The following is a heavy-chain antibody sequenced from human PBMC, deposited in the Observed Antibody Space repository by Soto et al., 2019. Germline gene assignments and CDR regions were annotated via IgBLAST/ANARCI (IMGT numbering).Heavy chain of an antibody. CDR2: IKSKTDGGTT. J-gene: IGHJ4*02. D-gene: IGHD3-3*01. CDR3: TTGYDFWSGYSPFDY. Sequence: GGSLRLSCAASGFTFSNAWMNWVRQAPGKGLEWVGRIKSKTDGGTTDYAAPVKGRFTISRDDSKNTLYLQMNSLKTEDTAVYYCTTGYDFWSGYSPFDYWGQGTLVTVSS. CDR1: GFTFSNAW. V-gene: IGHV3-15*07.